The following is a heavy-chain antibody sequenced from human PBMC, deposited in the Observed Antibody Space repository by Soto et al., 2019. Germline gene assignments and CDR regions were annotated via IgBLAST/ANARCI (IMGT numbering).Heavy chain of an antibody. V-gene: IGHV3-48*03. CDR3: ARNSGYDSFDY. CDR1: GFTFSSYE. J-gene: IGHJ4*02. CDR2: ISSSGSTI. Sequence: PGGSLRLSCAASGFTFSSYEMNWVRQAPGKGLEWVSYISSSGSTIYYADSVKGRFTISRDNAKNSLYLQMNSLRAEDTAVYYCARNSGYDSFDYWGQGTLVTVSS. D-gene: IGHD5-12*01.